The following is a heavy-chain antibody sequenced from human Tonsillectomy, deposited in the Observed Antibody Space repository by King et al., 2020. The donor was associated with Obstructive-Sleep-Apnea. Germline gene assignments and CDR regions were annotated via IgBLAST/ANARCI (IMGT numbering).Heavy chain of an antibody. V-gene: IGHV3-15*01. J-gene: IGHJ4*02. CDR1: GFTFSNAW. CDR3: STEDD. CDR2: CKSKTNGGTT. Sequence: QLVQSGGGLVKPGGSLRLSCAASGFTFSNAWMSWVRQAPGKGLEWVGRCKSKTNGGTTDYAAPVKGRFTISRDDSKKTLYLQMNSLKIEDTAIYYCSTEDDWGQGTLVTVSS.